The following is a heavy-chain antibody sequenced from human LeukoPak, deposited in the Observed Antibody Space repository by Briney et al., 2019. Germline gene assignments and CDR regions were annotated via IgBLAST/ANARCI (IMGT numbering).Heavy chain of an antibody. D-gene: IGHD3-10*01. CDR3: AREEDYSGSGSSGMDV. CDR2: IWYDGSNK. CDR1: GFTFSSYG. Sequence: GGSLRLSCAASGFTFSSYGMQWGRRDPRKGLEGVAVIWYDGSNKYYAESVKGRFTISRDNSKNTLYLQMNCVRAEDTAVYYCAREEDYSGSGSSGMDVWGQGTTVTVSS. J-gene: IGHJ6*02. V-gene: IGHV3-33*01.